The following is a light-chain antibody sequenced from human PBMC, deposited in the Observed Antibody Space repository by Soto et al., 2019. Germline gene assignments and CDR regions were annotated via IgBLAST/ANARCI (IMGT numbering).Light chain of an antibody. CDR2: DAS. Sequence: DIQMTQSPSTLSASVGDRVTIICRASQSISSWVAWYQQKPGKAPKLLIYDASSLESGVPSRFSGSGSGTEFTLTISSLQPDDFATYYCQQYNSFLFGGGTKVDIK. CDR3: QQYNSFL. J-gene: IGKJ4*01. CDR1: QSISSW. V-gene: IGKV1-5*02.